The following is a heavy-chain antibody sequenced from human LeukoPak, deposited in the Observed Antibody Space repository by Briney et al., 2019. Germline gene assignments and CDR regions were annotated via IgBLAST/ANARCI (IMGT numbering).Heavy chain of an antibody. J-gene: IGHJ4*02. Sequence: PGGSLRISCAASGFSFSIYEMNWVRQAPGKGLEWVSNIGSSGTTIYYADSVKGRFTISRDNAKNSLYLQMNSLRAEDTAVYYCATLPVASSFDYWGQGTLVTVSS. CDR2: IGSSGTTI. CDR3: ATLPVASSFDY. D-gene: IGHD6-19*01. CDR1: GFSFSIYE. V-gene: IGHV3-48*03.